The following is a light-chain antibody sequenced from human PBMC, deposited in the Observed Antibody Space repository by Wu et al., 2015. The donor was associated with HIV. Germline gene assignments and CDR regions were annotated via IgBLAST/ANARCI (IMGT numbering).Light chain of an antibody. CDR2: GAI. CDR1: QSVSSSY. Sequence: EIVLTQSPGTLSLSPGERATLSCRASQSVSSSYLAWYQQKPGQAPRLLIYGAITRATGIPDRFSGSESGTDFTLTISRLEPEDFAVYYCQQCGSSPGHTFGGGTRVEI. CDR3: QQCGSSPGHT. J-gene: IGKJ4*01. V-gene: IGKV3-20*01.